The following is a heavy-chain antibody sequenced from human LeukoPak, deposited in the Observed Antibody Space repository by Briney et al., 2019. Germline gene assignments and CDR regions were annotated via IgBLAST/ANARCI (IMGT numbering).Heavy chain of an antibody. CDR3: ARDTGRRDDAFDI. Sequence: GSLRLSCAGYGFTFSSYWMNWVRQAPGKGLEWIGEINHSGSTNYNPSLKSRVTISVDTSKNQFSLKLSSVTAADTAVYYCARDTGRRDDAFDIWGQRTMVTVSS. CDR1: GFTFSSYW. D-gene: IGHD2-8*02. CDR2: INHSGST. J-gene: IGHJ3*02. V-gene: IGHV4-34*01.